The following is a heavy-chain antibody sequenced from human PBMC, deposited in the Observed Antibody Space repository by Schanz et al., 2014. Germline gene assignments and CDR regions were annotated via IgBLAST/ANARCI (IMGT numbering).Heavy chain of an antibody. D-gene: IGHD1-1*01. J-gene: IGHJ4*02. CDR1: GFSIRNHD. V-gene: IGHV3-13*04. CDR2: IGTAGDT. CDR3: ARGTDWSLHY. Sequence: EVQLVESGGGLVQPGGSLRLSCAASGFSIRNHDMHWVRQATGAGLEWVSAIGTAGDTYYPDSVKGRFTVSRDSGQNSLYLQMNSLRAGDTAVYYCARGTDWSLHYWGQGALVTVSS.